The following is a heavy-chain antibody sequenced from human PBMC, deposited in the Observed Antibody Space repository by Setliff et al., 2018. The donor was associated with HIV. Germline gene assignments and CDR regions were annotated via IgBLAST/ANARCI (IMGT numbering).Heavy chain of an antibody. CDR1: GRSFSSYA. CDR3: ARDGLLVAGIRFDY. Sequence: ASVKVSCKTSGRSFSSYAVSWVRQAPGQGLEWMGGIIPIFGTTNYAQRFQGRVTITADESASTVYMELSSLRSEDTALYYCARDGLLVAGIRFDYWGQGTLVTVS. J-gene: IGHJ4*01. CDR2: IIPIFGTT. V-gene: IGHV1-69*13. D-gene: IGHD6-19*01.